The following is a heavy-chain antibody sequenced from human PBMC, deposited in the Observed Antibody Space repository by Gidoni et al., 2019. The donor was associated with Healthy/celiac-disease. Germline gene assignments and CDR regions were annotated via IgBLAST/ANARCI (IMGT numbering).Heavy chain of an antibody. D-gene: IGHD3-10*01. V-gene: IGHV3-74*01. CDR1: GFTFSSSW. J-gene: IGHJ6*02. CDR2: INSEGSST. CDR3: ARGMVRGAFEAYYYGMDV. Sequence: EVQLVASGGGLVQPGGSLILSCAASGFTFSSSWLHWVRQAPGKGLVWVSRINSEGSSTSYADSVKGRCTISRDNAKNKLYLQMNSLRAEDTAVYYCARGMVRGAFEAYYYGMDVWGQGTTVTVSS.